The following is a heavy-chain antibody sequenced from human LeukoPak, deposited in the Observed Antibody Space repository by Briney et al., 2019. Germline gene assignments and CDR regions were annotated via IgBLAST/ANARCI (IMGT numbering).Heavy chain of an antibody. CDR1: GFTFSSYE. Sequence: GGSLRLSCAASGFTFSSYEMNWVRQAPGKGLEWVSYISSSGSTIYYADSVKGRFTISRDNAKNSLYLQMNSLRAEDTAVYYCARSYYESFKFFPDYWGQGTLVTVSS. CDR3: ARSYYESFKFFPDY. V-gene: IGHV3-48*03. D-gene: IGHD3-22*01. J-gene: IGHJ4*02. CDR2: ISSSGSTI.